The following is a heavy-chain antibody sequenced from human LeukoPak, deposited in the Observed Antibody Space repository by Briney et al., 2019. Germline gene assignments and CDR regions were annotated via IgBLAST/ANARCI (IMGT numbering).Heavy chain of an antibody. CDR3: ARGTSRGDLDY. J-gene: IGHJ4*02. CDR2: INHSGST. V-gene: IGHV4-34*01. D-gene: IGHD3-16*01. Sequence: SETLSLTCTVYGGSFNGYYWSWIRQPPGKGLEWIGEINHSGSTNYNPSLKSRVTISVDTSKNQFSLKLSSVTAADTAVYYCARGTSRGDLDYWGQGTLVTVSS. CDR1: GGSFNGYY.